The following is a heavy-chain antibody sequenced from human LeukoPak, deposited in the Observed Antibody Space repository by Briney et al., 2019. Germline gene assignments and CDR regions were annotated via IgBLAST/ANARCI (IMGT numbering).Heavy chain of an antibody. CDR3: ARDNPKNWFDP. V-gene: IGHV1-69*04. J-gene: IGHJ5*02. CDR2: IIPILGIA. D-gene: IGHD1-14*01. CDR1: GYTFTGYY. Sequence: SVKVSCKASGYTFTGYYMHWVRQAPGQGLEWMGRIIPILGIANYAQKFQGRVTITADKSTSTAYMGLSSLRSEDTAVYYCARDNPKNWFDPWGQGTLVTVSS.